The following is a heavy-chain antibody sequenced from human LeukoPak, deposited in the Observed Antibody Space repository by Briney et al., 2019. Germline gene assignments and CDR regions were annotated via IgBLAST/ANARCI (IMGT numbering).Heavy chain of an antibody. Sequence: GGSLRLSCAASGFTFSSYAMSWVRQAPGKGLEWVSAISGSGGSTYYADSVKGRFTISRDNSKNTLYLQMNSLRAEDTAVYYCAKDMSGGRFLEWLLANWGQGTLVTVSS. CDR2: ISGSGGST. J-gene: IGHJ1*01. CDR3: AKDMSGGRFLEWLLAN. V-gene: IGHV3-23*01. D-gene: IGHD3-3*01. CDR1: GFTFSSYA.